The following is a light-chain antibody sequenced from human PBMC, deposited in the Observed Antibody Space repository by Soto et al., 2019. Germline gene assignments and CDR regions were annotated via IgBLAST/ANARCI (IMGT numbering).Light chain of an antibody. Sequence: QSVLTQPASVSGSPGQSITISCTGTSSDVGGYNYVSWYQQHPGRAPKLLIYGVNNRPSGVSSRFSGSKSGNTASLTISVLQADDEADYYCSSYTRSSTVIFGGGTKLTVL. J-gene: IGLJ2*01. CDR2: GVN. V-gene: IGLV2-14*01. CDR1: SSDVGGYNY. CDR3: SSYTRSSTVI.